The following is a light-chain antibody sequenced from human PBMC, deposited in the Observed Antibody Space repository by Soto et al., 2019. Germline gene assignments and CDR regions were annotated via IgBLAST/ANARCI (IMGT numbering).Light chain of an antibody. V-gene: IGLV1-40*01. CDR2: GNS. Sequence: QSVLTQPPSVSGAPGQRVTISCTGSSSNIGAGYDVHWYQQLPGTAPKLLMYGNSNRPSGVPDRFSGSKSDTSASLAITGLQSEDEAEYYCQSFDTALSSSIFGGGTKLTVL. J-gene: IGLJ2*01. CDR1: SSNIGAGYD. CDR3: QSFDTALSSSI.